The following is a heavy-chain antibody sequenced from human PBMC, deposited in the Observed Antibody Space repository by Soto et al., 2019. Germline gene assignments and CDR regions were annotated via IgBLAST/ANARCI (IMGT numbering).Heavy chain of an antibody. D-gene: IGHD5-18*01. J-gene: IGHJ6*02. CDR3: AREWIQLWFGYYGMDV. Sequence: EVQLVESGGGLVQPGGSLRLSCAASGFTFSSYSMNWVRQAPGKGLEWVSYISSSSSTIYYADSVKGRFTISRDNAKNSLYLQMNSLRDEDTAVYYCAREWIQLWFGYYGMDVWGQGTTVTVSS. V-gene: IGHV3-48*02. CDR2: ISSSSSTI. CDR1: GFTFSSYS.